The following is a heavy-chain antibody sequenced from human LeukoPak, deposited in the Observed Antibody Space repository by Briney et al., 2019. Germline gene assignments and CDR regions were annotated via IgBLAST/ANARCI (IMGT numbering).Heavy chain of an antibody. D-gene: IGHD6-19*01. CDR1: GFTFDDYA. J-gene: IGHJ4*02. CDR2: VTWDGSFT. CDR3: AKARNAVAGTGYYFDN. Sequence: GGSLRLSCAASGFTFDDYAMHWVRQAPGKGLEWVSLVTWDGSFTYYVDSVKGRFTISRDNSKNSLYLQMNSLGAEDTAFYYCAKARNAVAGTGYYFDNWGQGTLVTVSS. V-gene: IGHV3-43D*03.